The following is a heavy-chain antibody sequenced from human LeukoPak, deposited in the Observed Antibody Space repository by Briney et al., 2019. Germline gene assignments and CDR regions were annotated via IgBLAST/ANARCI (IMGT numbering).Heavy chain of an antibody. CDR3: ARDRHEDRSSWYEFDY. V-gene: IGHV1-18*01. CDR2: ISAYNGNA. J-gene: IGHJ4*02. D-gene: IGHD6-13*01. CDR1: GYTFTSYG. Sequence: ASVKVSCKASGYTFTSYGISWVRQAPGQGLEWMGWISAYNGNANYAQKLQGRVTMTTDTSTSTAYMELRSLRSDDTAVYYCARDRHEDRSSWYEFDYWGQGTLVTVSS.